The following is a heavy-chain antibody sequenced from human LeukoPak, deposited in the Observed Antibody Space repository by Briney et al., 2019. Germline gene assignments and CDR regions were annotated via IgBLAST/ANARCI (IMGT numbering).Heavy chain of an antibody. D-gene: IGHD5-24*01. CDR2: IIPIFGTA. Sequence: SVKVSCKASGGTFSSYAISWVRQAPGQGLEWMGGIIPIFGTANYAQKFQGRVTITADESTSTAYMELSSLRSEDTAVYYCAREQPRRDGYNLISTDAFDIWGQGTMATVSS. V-gene: IGHV1-69*13. J-gene: IGHJ3*02. CDR1: GGTFSSYA. CDR3: AREQPRRDGYNLISTDAFDI.